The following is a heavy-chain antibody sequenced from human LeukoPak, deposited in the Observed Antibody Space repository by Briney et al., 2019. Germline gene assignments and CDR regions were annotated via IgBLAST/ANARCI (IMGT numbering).Heavy chain of an antibody. Sequence: GGSLRLSCAASGFTFSNAWMSWVRQAPGKGLEWVGRIKSKTDGGTTDYAAPVKGRFTISRDDSKNTLYLQMNSLKTEDTAVYYCTTEDSDFWSGNNWFDPWGQGTLVTVSS. J-gene: IGHJ5*02. CDR1: GFTFSNAW. D-gene: IGHD3-3*01. CDR2: IKSKTDGGTT. V-gene: IGHV3-15*01. CDR3: TTEDSDFWSGNNWFDP.